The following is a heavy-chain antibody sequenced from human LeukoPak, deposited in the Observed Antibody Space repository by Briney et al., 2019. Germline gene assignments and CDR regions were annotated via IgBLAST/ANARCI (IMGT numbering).Heavy chain of an antibody. CDR1: GDSVSSNSAA. J-gene: IGHJ4*02. CDR3: ARSTLGYCSSTSCPDPYFDY. V-gene: IGHV6-1*01. CDR2: TYYRSKWYN. D-gene: IGHD2-2*01. Sequence: SQTLSLTCAISGDSVSSNSAAWHWIRQSPSRGLEWLGRTYYRSKWYNDYAVSVKSRITINPDTSKNQFSLQLNSVTPEDTAVYYCARSTLGYCSSTSCPDPYFDYWGQGTLVTVSS.